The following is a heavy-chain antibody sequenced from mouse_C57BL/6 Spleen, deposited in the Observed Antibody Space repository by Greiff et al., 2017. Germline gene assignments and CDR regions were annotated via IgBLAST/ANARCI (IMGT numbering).Heavy chain of an antibody. V-gene: IGHV14-4*01. Sequence: VQLQQSGAELVRPGASVKLSCTASGFNIKDDYMHWVKQRPEQGLEWIGWIDPENGDTEYASKVQGKATITADTSSNTAYLQLSSLTSEDTAVYYCTTDYYGSSYEAWFAYWGQGTLVTVSA. CDR3: TTDYYGSSYEAWFAY. CDR2: IDPENGDT. CDR1: GFNIKDDY. J-gene: IGHJ3*01. D-gene: IGHD1-1*01.